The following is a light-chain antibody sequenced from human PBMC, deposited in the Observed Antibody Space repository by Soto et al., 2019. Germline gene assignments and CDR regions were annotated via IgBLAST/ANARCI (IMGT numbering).Light chain of an antibody. Sequence: EIVLTQSPGALSLSPGDRATPSCCASESIGDYLAWYQQRPGQAPRLLIYAASRRASGTPHRFSGSGSERAFTLAISGLEPADFGVYYCQQYVTSPSITFGQGTRLEIK. CDR3: QQYVTSPSIT. J-gene: IGKJ5*01. V-gene: IGKV3-20*01. CDR2: AAS. CDR1: ESIGDY.